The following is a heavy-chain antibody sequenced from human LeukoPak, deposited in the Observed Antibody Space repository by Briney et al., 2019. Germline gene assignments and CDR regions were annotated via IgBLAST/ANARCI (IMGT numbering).Heavy chain of an antibody. CDR2: MYYRGNT. J-gene: IGHJ4*02. V-gene: IGHV4-59*01. D-gene: IGHD6-13*01. CDR1: GGSISSYY. CDR3: ATGVHGIAAAGDYYFDY. Sequence: SETLSLTCTVSGGSISSYYWSWIRQPPGKGLEWIGYMYYRGNTNYDPSLKSRVTISIDTPNNQFSLKLSSVTTADTAVYYCATGVHGIAAAGDYYFDYWGQGTLVTVSS.